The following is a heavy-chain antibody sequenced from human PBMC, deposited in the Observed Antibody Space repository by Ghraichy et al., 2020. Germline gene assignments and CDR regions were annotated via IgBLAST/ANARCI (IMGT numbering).Heavy chain of an antibody. Sequence: GGSLRLSCAASGFKFSSYWMSWVRQTPEKGLEWVSNIKQDGSEEYYMESVKGRFIISRDNAKNSLYLQMHSLRPGDAGLYFCARDYRDWSYGGDNWLDSWGQGTLVIVSS. J-gene: IGHJ5*01. CDR1: GFKFSSYW. V-gene: IGHV3-7*01. CDR2: IKQDGSEE. D-gene: IGHD4-23*01. CDR3: ARDYRDWSYGGDNWLDS.